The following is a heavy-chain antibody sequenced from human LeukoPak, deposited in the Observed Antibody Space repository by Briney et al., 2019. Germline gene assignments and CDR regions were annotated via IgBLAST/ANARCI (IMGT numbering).Heavy chain of an antibody. CDR1: GGSVSSGSYY. CDR3: ASLGYCSGGSCYNFDY. Sequence: SETLFLTCTVSGGSVSSGSYYWSWIRQPPGKGLEWIGYIYYSGSTNYNPSLKSRVTISVDTSKNQFSLKLSSVTAADTAVYYCASLGYCSGGSCYNFDYWGQGTLVTVSS. V-gene: IGHV4-61*01. CDR2: IYYSGST. J-gene: IGHJ4*02. D-gene: IGHD2-15*01.